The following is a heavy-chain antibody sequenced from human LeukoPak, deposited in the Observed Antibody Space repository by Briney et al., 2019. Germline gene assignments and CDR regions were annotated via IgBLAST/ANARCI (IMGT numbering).Heavy chain of an antibody. CDR3: AREIVVGATNSY. V-gene: IGHV1-2*02. CDR2: INHNSGGT. D-gene: IGHD1-26*01. CDR1: WDNFTGFY. Sequence: GSVKVSCKAAWDNFTGFYITWGGKAPRRRGEGWGWINHNSGGTNYAQKFRRRVTMTRDTSISTADMELSRLRSDDTAVYYCAREIVVGATNSYWGQGTLVTVSS. J-gene: IGHJ4*02.